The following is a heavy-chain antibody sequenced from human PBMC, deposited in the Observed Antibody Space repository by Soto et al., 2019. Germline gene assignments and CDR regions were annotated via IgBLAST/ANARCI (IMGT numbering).Heavy chain of an antibody. CDR1: GGSISSSNW. V-gene: IGHV4-4*02. CDR2: IYHNGST. J-gene: IGHJ5*02. Sequence: SETLSLTCAVSGGSISSSNWWSWVRQSPRKGLEWVGEIYHNGSTNYNPSLKSRVTISVDKSKNQFSLELRSVTAADTAVYYCARARGAIFGVVIRNWFDPWGQGTLVTV. D-gene: IGHD3-3*01. CDR3: ARARGAIFGVVIRNWFDP.